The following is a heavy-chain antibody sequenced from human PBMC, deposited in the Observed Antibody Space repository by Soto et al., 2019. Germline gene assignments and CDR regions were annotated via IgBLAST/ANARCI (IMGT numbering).Heavy chain of an antibody. D-gene: IGHD3-22*01. CDR3: ARLEDSGGYFASPLDP. J-gene: IGHJ5*02. Sequence: GASVKVSCKASGATFGNSAFSWVRQAPGQGLQWLGGISPIFGTTKYAQSFQGRVSITADESTTTTYMELTSLRPDDTAVYYCARLEDSGGYFASPLDPWGQGTLVTVYS. CDR2: ISPIFGTT. V-gene: IGHV1-69*13. CDR1: GATFGNSA.